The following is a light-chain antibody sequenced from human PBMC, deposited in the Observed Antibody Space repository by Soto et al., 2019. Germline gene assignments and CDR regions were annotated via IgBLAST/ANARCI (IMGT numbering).Light chain of an antibody. Sequence: QSALTQPASVSGSPGQSITISCTGTSSDVGGYNYVSWYQQHPGKAPKLMIYDVSNRPSGVSNRFSGSKSGNTASLTISGLQAEDDADYYCSSYTSSSTLCVFGTGTKLTVL. CDR3: SSYTSSSTLCV. V-gene: IGLV2-14*01. J-gene: IGLJ1*01. CDR1: SSDVGGYNY. CDR2: DVS.